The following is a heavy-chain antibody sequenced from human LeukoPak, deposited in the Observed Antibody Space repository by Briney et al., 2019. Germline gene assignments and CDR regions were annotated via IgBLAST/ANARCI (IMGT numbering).Heavy chain of an antibody. CDR2: INHSGST. V-gene: IGHV4-34*01. CDR1: GGSFSGYY. CDR3: ARDRSSSPGYFDL. J-gene: IGHJ2*01. Sequence: PSETLSLTCAVYGGSFSGYYWSWIRQPPGKGLEWIGEINHSGSTNYNPSLKSRVTISVDTSKNQFSLKLSSVTAADTAVYYCARDRSSSPGYFDLWGRGTLVTVSS. D-gene: IGHD6-6*01.